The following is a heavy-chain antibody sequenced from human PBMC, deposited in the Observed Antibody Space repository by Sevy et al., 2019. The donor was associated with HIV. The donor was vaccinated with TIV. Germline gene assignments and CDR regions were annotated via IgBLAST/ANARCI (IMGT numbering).Heavy chain of an antibody. CDR1: GFTFDDYA. CDR3: EKTGARRGFYYHYYMDV. J-gene: IGHJ6*03. V-gene: IGHV3-9*01. Sequence: GGSLRLSCAASGFTFDDYAMHWVRQAPGKGLEWVSGISWNSGSIGYADSVKGRFTISRDNAKNSLYLQMNSLRAEDTALYDCEKTGARRGFYYHYYMDVWGKGTTVTVSS. CDR2: ISWNSGSI. D-gene: IGHD7-27*01.